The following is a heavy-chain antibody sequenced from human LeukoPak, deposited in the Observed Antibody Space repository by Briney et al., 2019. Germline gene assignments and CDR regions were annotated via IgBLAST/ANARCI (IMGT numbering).Heavy chain of an antibody. V-gene: IGHV3-7*03. D-gene: IGHD3-10*01. CDR2: IKQDGSEK. CDR3: ARGATMVRGVIRQNTPY. Sequence: GGSLRLSCAASGFTFSSYAMSWVRQAPGKGLEWVANIKQDGSEKYYVDSVKGRFTISRDNAKNSLYLQMNSLRAEDTAVYYCARGATMVRGVIRQNTPYWGQGTLVTVSS. CDR1: GFTFSSYA. J-gene: IGHJ4*02.